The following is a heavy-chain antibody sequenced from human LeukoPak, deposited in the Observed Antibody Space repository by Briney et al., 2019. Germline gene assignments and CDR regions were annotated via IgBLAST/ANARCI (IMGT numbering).Heavy chain of an antibody. CDR2: IKHDASEE. J-gene: IGHJ4*02. Sequence: GGSLRLSCAASGFTFSSYWMSWVRQAPGKGLEWVANIKHDASEEYFMESLKGRFTISRDNAKNSLYLQMSSLRVEDTAVYYCTRDPRHLDSWGQGTLVTVSS. CDR3: TRDPRHLDS. CDR1: GFTFSSYW. V-gene: IGHV3-7*01. D-gene: IGHD6-6*01.